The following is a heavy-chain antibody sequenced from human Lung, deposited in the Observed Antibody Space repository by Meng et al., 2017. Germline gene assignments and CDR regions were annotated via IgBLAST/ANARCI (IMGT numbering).Heavy chain of an antibody. D-gene: IGHD4-11*01. J-gene: IGHJ4*02. CDR2: INHSGST. CDR3: ARGPTTMAHDFDY. CDR1: GVPFSDYY. V-gene: IGHV4-34*01. Sequence: QEGGPALLTPSETRFLLCVVSGVPFSDYYWSWIRQPPGKGLEWIGEINHSGSTNYNPSLESRATISVDTSQNNLSLKLSSVTAADSAVYYCARGPTTMAHDFDYWGQGTLVTVSS.